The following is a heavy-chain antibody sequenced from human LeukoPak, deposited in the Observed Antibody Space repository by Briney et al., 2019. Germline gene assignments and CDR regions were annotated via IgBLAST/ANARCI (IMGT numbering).Heavy chain of an antibody. J-gene: IGHJ5*02. CDR1: GYTFTGYY. CDR2: INPNSGGT. Sequence: ASVKVSCKASGYTFTGYYMHWVRQAPGQGLERMGWINPNSGGTNYAQKFQGRVTMTRDTSISTAYMELSRLRSDDTAVYYCARFLMVDGYGWFDPWGQGTLVTVSS. D-gene: IGHD5-24*01. CDR3: ARFLMVDGYGWFDP. V-gene: IGHV1-2*02.